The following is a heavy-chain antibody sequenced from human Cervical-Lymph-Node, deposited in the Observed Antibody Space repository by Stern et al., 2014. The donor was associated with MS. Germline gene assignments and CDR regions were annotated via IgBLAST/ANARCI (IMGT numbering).Heavy chain of an antibody. J-gene: IGHJ5*02. V-gene: IGHV3-21*01. Sequence: EVQLEESGGGLVKPGGSLRLSCAASGFTFSSYSMNWVRQAPGKGLEWVSSISSSSSYIYYADSVKGRFTISRDNAKNSLYLQMNSLRAEDTAVYYCARDPHDSSGYYYGPPWFDPWGQGTLVTVSS. CDR2: ISSSSSYI. CDR1: GFTFSSYS. D-gene: IGHD3-22*01. CDR3: ARDPHDSSGYYYGPPWFDP.